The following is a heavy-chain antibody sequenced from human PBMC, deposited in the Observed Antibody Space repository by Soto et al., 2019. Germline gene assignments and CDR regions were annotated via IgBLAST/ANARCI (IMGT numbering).Heavy chain of an antibody. Sequence: GGSLRLSCAASGFSFSDYYMTWIRQAPGKGLEWVSYISSSGSTIYYADSVKGRFTISRDNAKNSLYLQMNSLRAEDTAVYYCARIYYYYYXDVWGKGTTVTVSS. V-gene: IGHV3-11*01. CDR2: ISSSGSTI. CDR3: ARIYYYYYXDV. CDR1: GFSFSDYY. J-gene: IGHJ6*03.